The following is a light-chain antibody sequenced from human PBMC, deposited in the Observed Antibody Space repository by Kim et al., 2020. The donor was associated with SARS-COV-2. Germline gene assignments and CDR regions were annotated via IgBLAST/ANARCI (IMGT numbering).Light chain of an antibody. V-gene: IGLV2-14*03. CDR1: NSDVGGYNS. CDR3: SSYTSSSTLV. J-gene: IGLJ2*01. Sequence: QSALTQPASVSGSPGQSITISCTGTNSDVGGYNSVSWYQQHPGKAPKLMIYDVSSRPSGVSNRFSGSKSGNTASLTISGLQAEDEADYYCSSYTSSSTLVFGGGTQLTVL. CDR2: DVS.